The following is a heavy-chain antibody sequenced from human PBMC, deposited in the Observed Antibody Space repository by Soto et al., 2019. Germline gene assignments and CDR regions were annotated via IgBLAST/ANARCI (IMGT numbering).Heavy chain of an antibody. Sequence: QVQLMQSVAEVKKPGASVKVSCKASGDTFTDYYIHWVRQAPGQGLEWLGTVNPSGGHTTYAQHFLGRVNMTRETSTSTLYMELTSLTSDETAIYYCERGGHVVVVTAALDYWGQGTLVTVSS. CDR2: VNPSGGHT. CDR1: GDTFTDYY. J-gene: IGHJ4*02. D-gene: IGHD2-21*02. V-gene: IGHV1-46*01. CDR3: ERGGHVVVVTAALDY.